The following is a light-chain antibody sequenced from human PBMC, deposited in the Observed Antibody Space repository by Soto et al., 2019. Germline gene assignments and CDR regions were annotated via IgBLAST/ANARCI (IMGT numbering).Light chain of an antibody. CDR2: SAS. CDR3: QQYNNWPPYT. J-gene: IGKJ2*01. CDR1: QSVTTN. V-gene: IGKV3-15*01. Sequence: EVLMTQSPATLSVSPGQRATLSCRASQSVTTNLAWFQQRPGQAPRLLIYSASTRATGIPARFSGSGSGTEFTLTINSLQSEDSAVYYGQQYNNWPPYTFGQGTKLEIK.